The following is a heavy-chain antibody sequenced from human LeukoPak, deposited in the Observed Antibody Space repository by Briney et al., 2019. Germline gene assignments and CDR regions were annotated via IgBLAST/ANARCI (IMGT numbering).Heavy chain of an antibody. D-gene: IGHD3-10*02. Sequence: PGGSLRLSCAASGFSFSTCAMNWVRQAPGKGLEWVSAISGSGSNTYYADSVKGRFTISRDNSKNTLYLQMNSLGAEDTALYYCAKDVRGYNRPFDCWGQGTLVTVSS. J-gene: IGHJ4*02. CDR3: AKDVRGYNRPFDC. CDR2: ISGSGSNT. CDR1: GFSFSTCA. V-gene: IGHV3-23*01.